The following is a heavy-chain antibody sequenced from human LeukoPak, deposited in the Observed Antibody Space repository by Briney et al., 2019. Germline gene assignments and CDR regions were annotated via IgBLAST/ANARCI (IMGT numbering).Heavy chain of an antibody. D-gene: IGHD6-6*01. Sequence: GRSLRLSCAASGFTFSSYGMHWVRQAPGKGLEWVAVIWYDGSNKYYADSVEGRFTISRDNSKNTLYLQMNSLRAEDTAVYYCARSEIAARWRYIDCWGQGTLVTVSS. J-gene: IGHJ4*02. V-gene: IGHV3-33*01. CDR1: GFTFSSYG. CDR2: IWYDGSNK. CDR3: ARSEIAARWRYIDC.